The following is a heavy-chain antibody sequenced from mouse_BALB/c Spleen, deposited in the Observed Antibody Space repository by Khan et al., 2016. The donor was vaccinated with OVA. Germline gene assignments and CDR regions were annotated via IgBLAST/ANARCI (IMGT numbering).Heavy chain of an antibody. CDR3: ARSSDGYYPLAD. V-gene: IGHV1S135*01. D-gene: IGHD2-3*01. CDR1: GYAFTTYN. CDR2: IDPYNGGT. J-gene: IGHJ3*01. Sequence: VQLKQSGPELVRPGASVKVSCKASGYAFTTYNIYWVKQSHGKSLEWIGYIDPYNGGTNYNQNFKDKATLTVDKSSSAAYMHLDSLTSEDSAVYVCARSSDGYYPLADWGQGTLVTVSA.